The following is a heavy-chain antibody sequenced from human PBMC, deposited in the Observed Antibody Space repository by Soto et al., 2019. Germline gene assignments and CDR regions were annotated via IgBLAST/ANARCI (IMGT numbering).Heavy chain of an antibody. V-gene: IGHV1-69*01. Sequence: QVQLVQSGAEVKKPGSSVKVSCKASGGTFGSYAFSWVRQAPGQGLEWMGGIIPVSGAAHYAQKFQGRVTITAEESTSTAYMELSSLSSQDTAVYYCATALGCRSTSCTLDYWGQGSRVIVSS. CDR2: IIPVSGAA. CDR1: GGTFGSYA. D-gene: IGHD2-2*01. J-gene: IGHJ4*02. CDR3: ATALGCRSTSCTLDY.